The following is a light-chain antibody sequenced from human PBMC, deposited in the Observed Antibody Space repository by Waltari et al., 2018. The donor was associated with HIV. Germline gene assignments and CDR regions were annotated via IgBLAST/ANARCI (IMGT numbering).Light chain of an antibody. CDR1: SSDVGGYNY. Sequence: QSALTQPRSVSGSPGQSVTISCTGTSSDVGGYNYVSWYQHHPNKGPKLLIYDVNKRPSGVPVPFSASKSGYTASLTISGLQAEDEADYYCCSYADTYFVLFGGRTKLTVL. CDR3: CSYADTYFVL. CDR2: DVN. J-gene: IGLJ2*01. V-gene: IGLV2-11*01.